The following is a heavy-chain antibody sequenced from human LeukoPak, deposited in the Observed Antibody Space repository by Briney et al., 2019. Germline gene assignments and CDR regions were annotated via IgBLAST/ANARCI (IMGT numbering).Heavy chain of an antibody. CDR2: ISSRSSYI. Sequence: GGSLRLSCAASGFTFSSYSMNWVRQAPGKGLEWVSSISSRSSYIYYADSVKGRFTISRDNAKNSLYLQMNSLRAEDTAVYYCASHYDILTGWEDVWGKGTTVTVSS. CDR1: GFTFSSYS. J-gene: IGHJ6*04. V-gene: IGHV3-21*01. D-gene: IGHD3-9*01. CDR3: ASHYDILTGWEDV.